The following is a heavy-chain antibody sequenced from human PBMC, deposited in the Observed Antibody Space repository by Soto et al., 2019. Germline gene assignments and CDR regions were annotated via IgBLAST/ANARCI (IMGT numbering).Heavy chain of an antibody. J-gene: IGHJ6*04. CDR1: GGAFTRFT. D-gene: IGHD4-17*01. Sequence: SVKVSCKASGGAFTRFTITWIRQAPGQGLEWMGGIMPLFGTVNYAQNFQGGLTITADESTTTAYMELSSLRHEDTVVYDCARETTTGTRNYCSCGMGVSGKRPTGTVSS. V-gene: IGHV1-69*13. CDR3: ARETTTGTRNYCSCGMGV. CDR2: IMPLFGTV.